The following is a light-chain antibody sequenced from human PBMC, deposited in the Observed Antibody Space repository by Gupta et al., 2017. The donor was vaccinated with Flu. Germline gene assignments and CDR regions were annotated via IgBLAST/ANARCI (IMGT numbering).Light chain of an antibody. CDR1: QSVRSSY. Sequence: GTLSLSPGERATLSCRASQSVRSSYLAWYQQKPGQAPRLLIYGASSRATGIPDRFSGSGSVTDFTLTISRLEPEDFAVYYCHQDGSSPPTFGQGTKLEIK. CDR3: HQDGSSPPT. CDR2: GAS. J-gene: IGKJ2*01. V-gene: IGKV3-20*01.